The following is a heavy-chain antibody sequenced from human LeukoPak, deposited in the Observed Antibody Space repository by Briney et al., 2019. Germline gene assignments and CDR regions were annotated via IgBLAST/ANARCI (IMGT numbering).Heavy chain of an antibody. CDR3: ARVRDGYNDAYDI. D-gene: IGHD5-24*01. Sequence: ASVKVSCKASGYTFTSYYMHWVRQAPGQGLEWMGIINPSGGSTSYAQKFQGRVTMTRDTSTSTVYMELSSLKSEDTAVYYRARVRDGYNDAYDIWGQGTMVTVSS. CDR1: GYTFTSYY. V-gene: IGHV1-46*01. CDR2: INPSGGST. J-gene: IGHJ3*02.